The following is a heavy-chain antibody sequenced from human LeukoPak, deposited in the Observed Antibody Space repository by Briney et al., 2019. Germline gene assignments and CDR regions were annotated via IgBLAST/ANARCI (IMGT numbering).Heavy chain of an antibody. Sequence: TSETLPLTCTVSGGSISSYYWSWIRQPPGKGLEWIGYIYYSGSTNYNPSLKSRVTISVDTSKNQFSLKLTSVSAADTAMYYCARHGTGTGYPLDYWGLGTLVTVSS. CDR2: IYYSGST. CDR1: GGSISSYY. J-gene: IGHJ4*02. V-gene: IGHV4-59*08. CDR3: ARHGTGTGYPLDY. D-gene: IGHD3/OR15-3a*01.